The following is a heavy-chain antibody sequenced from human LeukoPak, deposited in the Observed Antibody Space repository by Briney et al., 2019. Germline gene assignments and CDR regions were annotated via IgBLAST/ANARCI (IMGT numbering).Heavy chain of an antibody. CDR3: ARHAQGWVLLNWFDS. Sequence: PSETLSLTCTVSGGSNNSYYWGWIRQPAGKGLEWIGHIYTSGSTYDNPSLRSRVTIFVDTSKNQFSLNLSSVTAADMAVYFCARHAQGWVLLNWFDSWGQGSLVTVSS. V-gene: IGHV4-4*08. CDR1: GGSNNSYY. D-gene: IGHD2-8*02. CDR2: IYTSGST. J-gene: IGHJ5*01.